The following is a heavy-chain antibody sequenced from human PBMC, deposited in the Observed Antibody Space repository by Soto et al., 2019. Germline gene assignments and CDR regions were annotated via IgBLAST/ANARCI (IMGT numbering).Heavy chain of an antibody. V-gene: IGHV1-8*01. Sequence: GASVEVSCKASGYTFTSYDINWVRQATGQGLEWMGWMNPNSGNTGYAQKFQGRVTMTRNTSISTAYMELSSLRSEDTAVYYCARVMRDSYGYLMVDYWGQGTLVTVSS. D-gene: IGHD5-18*01. CDR2: MNPNSGNT. CDR3: ARVMRDSYGYLMVDY. J-gene: IGHJ4*02. CDR1: GYTFTSYD.